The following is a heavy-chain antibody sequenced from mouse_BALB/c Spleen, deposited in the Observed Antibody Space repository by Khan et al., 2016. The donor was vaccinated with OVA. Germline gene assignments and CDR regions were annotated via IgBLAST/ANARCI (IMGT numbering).Heavy chain of an antibody. V-gene: IGHV1-63*02. D-gene: IGHD3-2*02. CDR1: GYTFTNYW. J-gene: IGHJ2*01. Sequence: QVQLKQSGAELVRPGTSVKMSCKAAGYTFTNYWIGWVKQRPGHGLEWIGDTYPGGGYTNYNEKFKGKATLTADTSSSTAYMQLSGLTSEDSAIYYCSRRGAAQATWDYLDCWGQGTTLTVSS. CDR2: TYPGGGYT. CDR3: SRRGAAQATWDYLDC.